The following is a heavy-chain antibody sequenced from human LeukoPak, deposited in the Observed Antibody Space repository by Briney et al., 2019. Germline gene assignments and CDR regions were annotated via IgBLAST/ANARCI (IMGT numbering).Heavy chain of an antibody. CDR3: ARAGLGATYYYYGMDV. CDR1: GFTFSSYD. D-gene: IGHD1-26*01. V-gene: IGHV3-13*04. J-gene: IGHJ6*02. CDR2: IGTAGDT. Sequence: GGSLRPSCAASGFTFSSYDMHWVRQATGKGLEWVSAIGTAGDTYYPGSVKGRFTISRENAKNSLYLQMNSLRAGDTAVYYCARAGLGATYYYYGMDVWGQGTTVTVSS.